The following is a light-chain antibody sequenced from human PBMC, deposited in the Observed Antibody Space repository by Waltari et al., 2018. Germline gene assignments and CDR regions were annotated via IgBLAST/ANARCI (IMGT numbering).Light chain of an antibody. CDR3: CSFTARGTWI. CDR2: DVN. CDR1: SSDVGAYGY. Sequence: QSALTQPGSVSGSPGQSITISCTGTSSDVGAYGYVSWYQQKPDKAPKLLIFDVNNRALGVSNRFSGSTSGNTASLTISGLQAEDESDYYCCSFTARGTWIFGGGTRLTVV. V-gene: IGLV2-14*03. J-gene: IGLJ2*01.